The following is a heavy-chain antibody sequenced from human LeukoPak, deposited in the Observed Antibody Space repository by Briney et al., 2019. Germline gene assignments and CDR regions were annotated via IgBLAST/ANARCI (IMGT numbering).Heavy chain of an antibody. CDR3: ACLTTADAFDI. J-gene: IGHJ3*02. CDR1: GGSISSYY. V-gene: IGHV4-59*01. Sequence: SETLSLTCTVSGGSISSYYWSWIRQPPGKGLEWIGYIYDSGSTNYNPSLKSRVTISVDTSRNQFSLKLSSVTAADTAVYYCACLTTADAFDIWGQGTMVTVSS. D-gene: IGHD3-22*01. CDR2: IYDSGST.